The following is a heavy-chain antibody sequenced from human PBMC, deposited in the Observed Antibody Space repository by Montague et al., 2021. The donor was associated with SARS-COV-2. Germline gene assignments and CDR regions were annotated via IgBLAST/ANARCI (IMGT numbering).Heavy chain of an antibody. V-gene: IGHV4-59*02. D-gene: IGHD1-14*01. CDR2: FYSVGST. CDR3: ARETMTADAFDI. Sequence: SETLSLTCTVSGASVGSSDWGWIRQSPGKGLEWIGYFYSVGSTDYNPSLKSRATISIDTSKNLFSLKVRSVNAADTAVYYCARETMTADAFDIWGQGTMVTVSS. CDR1: GASVGSSD. J-gene: IGHJ3*02.